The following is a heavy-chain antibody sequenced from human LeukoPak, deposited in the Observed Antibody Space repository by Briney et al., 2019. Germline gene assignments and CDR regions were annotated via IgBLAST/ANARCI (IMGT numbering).Heavy chain of an antibody. CDR2: IYYSGST. D-gene: IGHD6-13*01. CDR3: ARGGAGWLRFRESRYSSSSTSPNWFDP. Sequence: SETLSLTCTVSGGSISSSSYYWGWIRQPPGKGLEWIGSIYYSGSTYYNPSLKSRVTISVDTSKNQFSLKLSSVTAADTAVYYCARGGAGWLRFRESRYSSSSTSPNWFDPWGQGTLVTVSS. V-gene: IGHV4-39*07. CDR1: GGSISSSSYY. J-gene: IGHJ5*02.